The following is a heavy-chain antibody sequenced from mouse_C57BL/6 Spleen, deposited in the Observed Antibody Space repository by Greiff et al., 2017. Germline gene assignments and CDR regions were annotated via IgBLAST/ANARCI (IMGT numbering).Heavy chain of an antibody. D-gene: IGHD1-1*01. CDR1: GYTFTSYW. V-gene: IGHV1-64*01. CDR2: IHPNSGST. J-gene: IGHJ3*01. CDR3: ARSPITTVPSFAY. Sequence: QVQLQQPGAELVKPGASVKLSCKASGYTFTSYWMHWVKQRPGQGLEWIGMIHPNSGSTNYNEKFKSKATLTVDKSSSTAYMQLSSLTSEDSAVYYCARSPITTVPSFAYWGQGTLVTVSA.